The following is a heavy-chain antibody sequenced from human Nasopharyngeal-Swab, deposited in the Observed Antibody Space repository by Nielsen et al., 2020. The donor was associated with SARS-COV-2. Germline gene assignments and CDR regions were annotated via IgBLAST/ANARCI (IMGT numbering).Heavy chain of an antibody. Sequence: GESLKISCKGSGYSFSDYWIAWVRQMPGKGLEWMGIIYPGDFDTRYSPSFQGQVAISVDKSISTAYLHWSSLKASDTAMYYCARSHTGISDPSYSDSWGQGTLVIVSS. J-gene: IGHJ4*02. CDR1: GYSFSDYW. D-gene: IGHD1-26*01. CDR2: IYPGDFDT. CDR3: ARSHTGISDPSYSDS. V-gene: IGHV5-51*01.